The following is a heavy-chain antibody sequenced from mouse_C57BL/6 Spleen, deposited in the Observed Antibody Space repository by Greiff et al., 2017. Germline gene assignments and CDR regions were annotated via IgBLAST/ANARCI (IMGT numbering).Heavy chain of an antibody. CDR3: ARSLGYDEPWFAY. D-gene: IGHD2-2*01. Sequence: VQLQQSGPELVKPGASVKISCKASGYTFTDYYMNWVKQSHGKSLEWIGDINPNNGGTSYNQKFKGKATLTVDKSSSTAYMELRSLTSEDSAVYYCARSLGYDEPWFAYWGQGTLVTVSA. J-gene: IGHJ3*01. CDR2: INPNNGGT. CDR1: GYTFTDYY. V-gene: IGHV1-26*01.